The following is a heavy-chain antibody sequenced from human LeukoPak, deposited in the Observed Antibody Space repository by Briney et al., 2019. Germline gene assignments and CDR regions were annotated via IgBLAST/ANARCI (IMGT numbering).Heavy chain of an antibody. CDR1: GFTFSSYA. Sequence: GGSLRLSCAASGFTFSSYAMSWVRQAPGKGLEWVSAISGSGGSTYYADSVKGRFTISRDNSKNTLYLQMNSLRAEDTAVYYCAKDRNRYCSSTSCYRAFFDYWGQGTLVTVSS. D-gene: IGHD2-2*01. V-gene: IGHV3-23*01. J-gene: IGHJ4*02. CDR2: ISGSGGST. CDR3: AKDRNRYCSSTSCYRAFFDY.